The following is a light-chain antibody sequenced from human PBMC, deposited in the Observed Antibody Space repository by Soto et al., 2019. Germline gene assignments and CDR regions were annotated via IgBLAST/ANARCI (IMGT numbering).Light chain of an antibody. J-gene: IGKJ3*01. CDR2: GAS. CDR3: QQYGSSTFT. Sequence: EIVLTQSPGTLSLSPGERATLSCRASQSVSSSFLAWYQQKPGQAPRLLIYGASSRATGIPDRFSGSGSGIDFTLTISRLEPEDFAGYYCQQYGSSTFTFGPGTNVDFK. V-gene: IGKV3-20*01. CDR1: QSVSSSF.